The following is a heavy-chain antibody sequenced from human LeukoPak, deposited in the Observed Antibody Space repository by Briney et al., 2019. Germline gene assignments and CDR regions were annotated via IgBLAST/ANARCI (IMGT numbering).Heavy chain of an antibody. CDR2: ISGTISTI. J-gene: IGHJ4*02. V-gene: IGHV3-11*04. CDR3: ARDATYYYGSGSYK. Sequence: GGSLRLSCAASGFTFSNAWMSWVRQAPGKGLEWISYISGTISTIYYADSVKGRFTISRDNAKNSLYLQMNSLRAEDTAVYYCARDATYYYGSGSYKWGQGTLVTVSS. D-gene: IGHD3-10*01. CDR1: GFTFSNAW.